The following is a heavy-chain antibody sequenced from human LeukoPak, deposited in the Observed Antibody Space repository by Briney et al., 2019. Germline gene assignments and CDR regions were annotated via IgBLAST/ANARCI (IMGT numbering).Heavy chain of an antibody. J-gene: IGHJ4*02. CDR2: IYYSGST. CDR3: ARHEDIVTPFDY. V-gene: IGHV4-39*01. Sequence: SETLSLTCTVSGGSISSGSYYWGWIRQPPGKGLEYIGSIYYSGSTYYNPSLKSRVTISVYTSKNQFSLKLSSVTAADTALYYCARHEDIVTPFDYWGQGTLVTVSS. D-gene: IGHD2-15*01. CDR1: GGSISSGSYY.